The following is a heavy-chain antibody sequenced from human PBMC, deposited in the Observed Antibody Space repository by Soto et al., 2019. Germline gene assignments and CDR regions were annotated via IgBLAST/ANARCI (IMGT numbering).Heavy chain of an antibody. CDR1: GFTFSSYN. J-gene: IGHJ4*02. CDR2: ISSRSRTI. V-gene: IGHV3-48*02. D-gene: IGHD3-22*01. CDR3: TRVLYDSSGAVDY. Sequence: EVQLVESGGGLVQPGGSLRLSCAASGFTFSSYNMNWVRQAPGKGLEWVSYISSRSRTIYYADSVRGRFTISRDNAKNSLYLQMNSLRDEDTAVYYCTRVLYDSSGAVDYWGQGTLVTVSS.